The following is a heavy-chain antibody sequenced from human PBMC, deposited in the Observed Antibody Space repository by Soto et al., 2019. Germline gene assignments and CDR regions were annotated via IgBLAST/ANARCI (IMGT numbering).Heavy chain of an antibody. Sequence: PGGSLRLSCAASGFTFSSYGMHWVRQAPGKGLEWVAAISYDGSNKYYADSVKGRFTISRDNSKNTLYLQMNSLRAEDTAVYYCAKDPRDIVVVPAAMGAPNWFDPWGQGTLVTVSS. D-gene: IGHD2-2*01. J-gene: IGHJ5*02. CDR1: GFTFSSYG. CDR2: ISYDGSNK. CDR3: AKDPRDIVVVPAAMGAPNWFDP. V-gene: IGHV3-30*18.